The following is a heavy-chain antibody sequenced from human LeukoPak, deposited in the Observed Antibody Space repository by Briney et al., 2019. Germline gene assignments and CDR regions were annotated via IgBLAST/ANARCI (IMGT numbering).Heavy chain of an antibody. CDR2: IYYSGST. D-gene: IGHD3-10*01. Sequence: SETLSLTCTVSGYSISSGSYWDWIRQPPGKGLEWIGSIYYSGSTYYNPSLKSRVTISVDTSKNQFSLKLSSVTAADTAVYYCASVLVRGVIRSTPYFDYWGQGTLVTVSS. CDR1: GYSISSGSY. V-gene: IGHV4-38-2*02. J-gene: IGHJ4*02. CDR3: ASVLVRGVIRSTPYFDY.